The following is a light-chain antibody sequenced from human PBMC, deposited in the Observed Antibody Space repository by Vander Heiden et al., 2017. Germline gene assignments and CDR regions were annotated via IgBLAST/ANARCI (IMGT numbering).Light chain of an antibody. CDR3: RQNHNSPFS. Sequence: DIQLTQSPSSLSASVRDSVTITCRASQSISGYLIWFQQKPGKAPKLLIYSASCLQSGVPSRFSSSGSGTDVTLTISSLQPEEFAAYFCRQNHNSPFSFGQGTKLEI. V-gene: IGKV1-39*01. J-gene: IGKJ2*03. CDR1: QSISGY. CDR2: SAS.